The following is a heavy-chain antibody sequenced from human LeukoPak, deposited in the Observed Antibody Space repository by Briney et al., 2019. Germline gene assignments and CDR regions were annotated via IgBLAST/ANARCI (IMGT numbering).Heavy chain of an antibody. CDR3: ARGGSYWHDY. J-gene: IGHJ4*02. CDR2: IYYSGST. CDR1: GGSISSYY. D-gene: IGHD1-26*01. V-gene: IGHV4-59*01. Sequence: ASETLSLTCTVSGGSISSYYWSWVRQPPGKGLEWIGYIYYSGSTNYNPSLKSRVTISVDTSKNQFSLKLSSVTAADTAVYYCARGGSYWHDYWGQGTLVTVSS.